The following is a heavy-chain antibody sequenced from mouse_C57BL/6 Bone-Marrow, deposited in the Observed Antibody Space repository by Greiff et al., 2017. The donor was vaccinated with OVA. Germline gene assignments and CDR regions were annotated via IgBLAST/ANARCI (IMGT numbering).Heavy chain of an antibody. CDR1: GYTFTSYW. V-gene: IGHV1-69*01. J-gene: IGHJ3*01. CDR2: IDPSDSYT. D-gene: IGHD2-2*01. CDR3: AGGYGGDWFAY. Sequence: VQLQQPGAELVMPGASVKLSCKASGYTFTSYWMHWVKQRPGQGLEWIGEIDPSDSYTNYNQKFKGKSTLTVDKSSSTAYMQLSSLTSEDSAVYDCAGGYGGDWFAYWGQGTLVTVSA.